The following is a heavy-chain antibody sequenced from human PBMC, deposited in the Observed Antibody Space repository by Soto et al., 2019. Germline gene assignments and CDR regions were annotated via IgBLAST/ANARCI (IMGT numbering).Heavy chain of an antibody. V-gene: IGHV4-34*01. CDR3: ARDSLRPATYNWFDP. CDR2: INHSGST. Sequence: SETLSLTCAVYGGSFSGYYWSWIRQPPGKGLEWIGEINHSGSTNYNPSLKSRVTISVDTSKNQFSLKLSSVTAADTAVYYCARDSLRPATYNWFDPWGQGTLVTVSS. D-gene: IGHD2-21*01. CDR1: GGSFSGYY. J-gene: IGHJ5*02.